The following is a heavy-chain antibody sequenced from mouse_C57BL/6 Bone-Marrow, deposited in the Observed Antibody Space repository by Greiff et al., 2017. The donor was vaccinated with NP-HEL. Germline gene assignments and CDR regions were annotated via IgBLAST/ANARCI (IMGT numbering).Heavy chain of an antibody. CDR2: ISSGGDYI. V-gene: IGHV5-9-1*02. J-gene: IGHJ1*03. CDR3: TTGSSPYWYFDV. D-gene: IGHD1-1*01. Sequence: EVKLMESGEGLVKPGGSLKLSCAASGFTFSSYAMSWVRQTPEKRLEWVAYISSGGDYIYYADTVKGRFTISRDNARNTLYLQMSSLKSEDTAMYYCTTGSSPYWYFDVWGTGTTVTVSS. CDR1: GFTFSSYA.